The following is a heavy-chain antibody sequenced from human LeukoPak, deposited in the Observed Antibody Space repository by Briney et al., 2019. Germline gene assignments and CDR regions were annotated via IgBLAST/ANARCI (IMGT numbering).Heavy chain of an antibody. CDR2: IYPGDSDT. CDR1: GYTFTSYW. V-gene: IGHV5-51*01. Sequence: GESLKISCEGSGYTFTSYWIVWVRQMPGKSSEWMGIIYPGDSDTRYSPSFDGQVTISADKSSVYLQWSSLKPSDTAMYYCARRGGRHRWLQGDGFDVWGQGTMVTVSS. CDR3: ARRGGRHRWLQGDGFDV. D-gene: IGHD5-24*01. J-gene: IGHJ3*01.